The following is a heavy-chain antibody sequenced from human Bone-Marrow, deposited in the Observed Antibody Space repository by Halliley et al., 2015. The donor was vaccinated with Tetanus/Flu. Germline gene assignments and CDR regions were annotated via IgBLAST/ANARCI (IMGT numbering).Heavy chain of an antibody. Sequence: CAASGFTFRNYGMHWVRQAPGKGLEWVALIWYDGSNTYYADSVKGRLTVSRDNSKNTLYFQLDSLRAEDTATYFCTRDVSSRYFDLWGRGTLVTVSS. CDR1: GFTFRNYG. J-gene: IGHJ2*01. V-gene: IGHV3-33*01. D-gene: IGHD6-19*01. CDR3: TRDVSSRYFDL. CDR2: IWYDGSNT.